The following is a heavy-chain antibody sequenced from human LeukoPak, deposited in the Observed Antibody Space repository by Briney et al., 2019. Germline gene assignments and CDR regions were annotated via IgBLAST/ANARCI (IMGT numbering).Heavy chain of an antibody. CDR1: GFTFSGSG. CDR2: IRYHGSDK. D-gene: IGHD2-2*01. CDR3: ARSPTSWYFDY. V-gene: IGHV3-30*02. J-gene: IGHJ4*02. Sequence: GGSLRLSCAASGFTFSGSGMHWVRQAPGKGLEWVAFIRYHGSDKYYADSVKGRFTISRDNSKNTLYPQMSSLRPEDTSVYFCARSPTSWYFDYWGQGTLVTVSS.